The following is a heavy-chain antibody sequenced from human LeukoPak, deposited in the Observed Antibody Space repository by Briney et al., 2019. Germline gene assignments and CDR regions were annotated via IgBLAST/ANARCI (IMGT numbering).Heavy chain of an antibody. CDR3: ARDGATYYYDSSGYYLDY. Sequence: GGSRRLSCAASGFTFSDYYMSWIRQAPGKGLEWVSYISSSGSTIYYADSVKGRFTISRDNAKNSLYLQVNSLRAEDTAVYYCARDGATYYYDSSGYYLDYWGQGTLVTVSS. J-gene: IGHJ4*02. D-gene: IGHD3-22*01. CDR2: ISSSGSTI. V-gene: IGHV3-11*01. CDR1: GFTFSDYY.